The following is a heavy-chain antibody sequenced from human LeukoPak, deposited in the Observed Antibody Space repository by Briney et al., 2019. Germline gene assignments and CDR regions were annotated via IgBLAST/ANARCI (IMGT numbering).Heavy chain of an antibody. V-gene: IGHV3-7*01. D-gene: IGHD5-18*01. Sequence: GGSLRLSCAASGFTFSSYWMNWVRQAPGKRLEWVANIKQDGSEKYYVDSVKGRFTISRDNANNSLYLQMNSLRAEDTAVYYCARSSGYSYGYYFDYWGQGTLVTVSS. CDR1: GFTFSSYW. CDR3: ARSSGYSYGYYFDY. J-gene: IGHJ4*02. CDR2: IKQDGSEK.